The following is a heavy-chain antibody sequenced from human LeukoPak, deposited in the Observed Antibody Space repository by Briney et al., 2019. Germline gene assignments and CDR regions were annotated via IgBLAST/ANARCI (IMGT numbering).Heavy chain of an antibody. J-gene: IGHJ4*02. D-gene: IGHD2-15*01. CDR1: GYSFTSYW. CDR3: ARTPVVYCSGGSCYSDYFDY. V-gene: IGHV5-51*01. CDR2: IYPGDSDT. Sequence: GESLKISCKGSGYSFTSYWIGRVRQMPGKGLEWMGIIYPGDSDTRYSPSFQGQVTISADKSISTAYLQWSSLKASDTAMYYCARTPVVYCSGGSCYSDYFDYWGQGTLVTVSS.